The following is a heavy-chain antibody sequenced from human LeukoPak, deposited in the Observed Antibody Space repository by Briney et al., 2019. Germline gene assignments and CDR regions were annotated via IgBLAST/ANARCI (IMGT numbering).Heavy chain of an antibody. Sequence: GGSLRLSCAASGFTFSSYGMHWVRQAPGKGLEWVAFIRYDGSNKYYADSVKGRFTNSRDKSKNSLYLQMNSLRDEDPAVYYRAKGLEVATTLAYWGQGPLVTVSS. CDR1: GFTFSSYG. CDR3: AKGLEVATTLAY. D-gene: IGHD5-24*01. V-gene: IGHV3-30*02. CDR2: IRYDGSNK. J-gene: IGHJ4*02.